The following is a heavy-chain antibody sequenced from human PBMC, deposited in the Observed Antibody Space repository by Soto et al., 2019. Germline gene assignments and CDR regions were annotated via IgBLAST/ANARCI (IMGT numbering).Heavy chain of an antibody. CDR3: VRPRPSGENYGMDV. Sequence: PGGSLRLSCVASGLTVSHNYMAWVRQAPEMGLEWVSILYTEGTTYYADSVKGRFTISRDSSINTLFLQMDSLRAEDTAVYYCVRPRPSGENYGMDVWGQGTTVTVSS. CDR1: GLTVSHNY. J-gene: IGHJ6*02. D-gene: IGHD3-16*01. CDR2: LYTEGTT. V-gene: IGHV3-53*01.